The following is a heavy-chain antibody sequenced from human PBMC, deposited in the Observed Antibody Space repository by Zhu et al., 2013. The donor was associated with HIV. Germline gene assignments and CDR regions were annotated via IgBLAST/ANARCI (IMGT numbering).Heavy chain of an antibody. CDR1: GYTFTGYY. CDR3: TRQWRVVSAAIDFDY. D-gene: IGHD2-2*01. V-gene: IGHV1-2*02. J-gene: IGHJ4*02. CDR2: INPNSDGT. Sequence: QVQLVQSGAEVKKPGASVKVSCKTSGYTFTGYYIHWVRQAPGQGLEWIGWINPNSDGTNYAQKFRGRVTVTRDTSISTAYMELSSLRSDDTAVYYCTRQWRVVSAAIDFDYWGQGTLVTVSS.